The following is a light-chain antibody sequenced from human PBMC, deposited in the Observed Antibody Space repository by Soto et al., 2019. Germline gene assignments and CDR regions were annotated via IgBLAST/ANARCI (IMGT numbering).Light chain of an antibody. CDR3: HQYSSYSPST. J-gene: IGKJ2*01. V-gene: IGKV1-5*01. CDR2: EAS. Sequence: DIHMTQSPSTLSSSVGDRVTITCRASQSMSSWLAWYQQKAGKAPKLLIHEASSLESGAPSRFSGSVSGTEFTLAVSSLQPYYLATYYCHQYSSYSPSTFAQGTELEI. CDR1: QSMSSW.